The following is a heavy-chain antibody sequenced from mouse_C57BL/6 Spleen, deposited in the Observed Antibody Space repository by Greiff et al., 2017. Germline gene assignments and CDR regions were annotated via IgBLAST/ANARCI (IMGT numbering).Heavy chain of an antibody. V-gene: IGHV3-6*01. D-gene: IGHD1-1*01. CDR1: GYSITSGYY. Sequence: ESGPGLVKPSQSLSLTCSVTGYSITSGYYWNWIRQFPGNKLEWMGYISYDGSNNYNPSLKNRISITRDTSKNQFFLKLNSVTTEDTATYYCARGGQFTKGYFDVWGTGTTVTVSS. CDR2: ISYDGSN. CDR3: ARGGQFTKGYFDV. J-gene: IGHJ1*03.